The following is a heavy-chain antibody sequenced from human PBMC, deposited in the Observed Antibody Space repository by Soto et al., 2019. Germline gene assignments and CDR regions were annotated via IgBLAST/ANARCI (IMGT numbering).Heavy chain of an antibody. V-gene: IGHV1-18*01. CDR3: AREGLLLLPDY. CDR1: GYTFTNND. CDR2: ISPYSGKT. D-gene: IGHD3-22*01. J-gene: IGHJ4*02. Sequence: QIQLVQSGTEVRKPGASAKVSCKTSGYTFTNNDVCWVRQTPGQGLEWMGWISPYSGKTNYAREFKGRVTMTTDTSTSTVYMELTSLTSDDTAVYYCAREGLLLLPDYWGQGTLVTVSS.